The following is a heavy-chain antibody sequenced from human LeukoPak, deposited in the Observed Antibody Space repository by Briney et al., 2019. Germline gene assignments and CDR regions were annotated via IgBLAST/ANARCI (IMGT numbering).Heavy chain of an antibody. V-gene: IGHV1-2*02. CDR1: GYTFTGYY. Sequence: ASVKVSCKASGYTFTGYYMHWVRQAPGQGLEWMGWINPNSGGTNYAQKFPGRVTMTRDTSISTAYMELSRLRSDDTAVYYCARDRIVVVTASQGYYYGMDVWGQGTTVTVSS. CDR2: INPNSGGT. CDR3: ARDRIVVVTASQGYYYGMDV. J-gene: IGHJ6*02. D-gene: IGHD2-21*02.